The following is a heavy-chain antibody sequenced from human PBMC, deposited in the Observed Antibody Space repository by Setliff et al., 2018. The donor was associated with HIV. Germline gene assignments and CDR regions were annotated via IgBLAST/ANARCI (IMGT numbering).Heavy chain of an antibody. CDR2: ISGGGDRT. V-gene: IGHV3-23*01. CDR1: GFTLSSYA. Sequence: GGCMRLSCAADGFTLSSYAITWVRQAPGKGLEWVSAISGGGDRTYHADSVRGRFTISRGNSKNTLYLQMNSLRAEDTAVYYWAKDAPEYCSSPSCPIPNSFDPWGQGTLVTVS. D-gene: IGHD2-2*01. J-gene: IGHJ5*02. CDR3: AKDAPEYCSSPSCPIPNSFDP.